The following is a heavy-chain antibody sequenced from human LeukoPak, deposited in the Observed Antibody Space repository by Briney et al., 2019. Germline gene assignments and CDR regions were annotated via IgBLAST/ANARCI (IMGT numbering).Heavy chain of an antibody. J-gene: IGHJ4*02. CDR3: ARQGYSGHSQGAADY. Sequence: ASVKVSCKASGYTFTSYYMHWVRQAPGQGLEWMGIINPSGGSTSYAQKFQGRVTMTRDTSTSTAHMELRSLRSDDTAVYYCARQGYSGHSQGAADYWGQGTLVTVSS. CDR1: GYTFTSYY. V-gene: IGHV1-46*01. D-gene: IGHD4-23*01. CDR2: INPSGGST.